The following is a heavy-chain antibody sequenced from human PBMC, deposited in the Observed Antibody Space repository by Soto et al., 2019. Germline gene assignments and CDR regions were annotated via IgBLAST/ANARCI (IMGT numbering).Heavy chain of an antibody. CDR2: IYYSGST. Sequence: SETLSLTCTVSGGSVSSGSYYWSWIRQPPGKGLEWIGYIYYSGSTNYNPSLKSRVTISVDTSKNQFSLKLSSVTAADTAVYSCARAPPYYYDSSGFLSPFGPWGQGTLVTVSS. V-gene: IGHV4-61*01. J-gene: IGHJ5*02. CDR3: ARAPPYYYDSSGFLSPFGP. D-gene: IGHD3-22*01. CDR1: GGSVSSGSYY.